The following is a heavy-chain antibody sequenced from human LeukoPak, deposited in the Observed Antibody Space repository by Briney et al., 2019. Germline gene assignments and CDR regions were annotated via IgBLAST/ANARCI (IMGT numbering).Heavy chain of an antibody. CDR2: IYYSGST. CDR3: ARRDTHGIYDILSP. D-gene: IGHD3-9*01. Sequence: PSETLSLTCTVSGGSISSSSYYWGWIRQPPGKGLEWIGSIYYSGSTYYNPSLKSRVTISVDTSKNQFSLKLSSVTAADTAVYYCARRDTHGIYDILSPWGQGTLVTVFS. CDR1: GGSISSSSYY. V-gene: IGHV4-39*01. J-gene: IGHJ5*02.